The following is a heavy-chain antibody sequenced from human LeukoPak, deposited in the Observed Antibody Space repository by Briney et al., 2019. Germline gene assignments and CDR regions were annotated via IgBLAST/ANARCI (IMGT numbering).Heavy chain of an antibody. CDR2: ISPSSSIT. CDR3: TRLRGNKFTISWGDY. CDR1: GFIFSSYE. J-gene: IGHJ4*02. V-gene: IGHV3-48*02. D-gene: IGHD6-13*01. Sequence: AGGSLRLSCAASGFIFSSYEMNWVRQAPGKGLEWISFISPSSSITYYADSVKGRFTISRDNAKNSLYLQLNSLRDEDTAVYYCTRLRGNKFTISWGDYWGQGTLVTVSS.